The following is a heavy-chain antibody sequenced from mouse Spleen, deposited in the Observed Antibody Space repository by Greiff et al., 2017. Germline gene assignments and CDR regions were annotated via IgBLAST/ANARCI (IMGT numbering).Heavy chain of an antibody. V-gene: IGHV1-69*02. CDR3: AREGEEYYFDY. Sequence: QVQLQQSGAELVKPGASVKLSCKASGYTFTSYWMHWVKQRPGQGLEWIGEIDPSDSYTNYNQKFKGKATLTVDKSSSTAYMQLSSLTSEDSAVYYCAREGEEYYFDYWGQGTTLTVSS. CDR2: IDPSDSYT. CDR1: GYTFTSYW. J-gene: IGHJ2*01.